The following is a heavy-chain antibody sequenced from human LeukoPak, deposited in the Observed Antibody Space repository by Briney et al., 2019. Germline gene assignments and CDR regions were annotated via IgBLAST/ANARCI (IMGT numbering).Heavy chain of an antibody. CDR3: ARAISYGDYVSS. V-gene: IGHV3-33*01. Sequence: PGGSLRLSCAASGFTFSSYGMHWVRQAPGKGLEWVAVIWYDGSNKYYADSVEGRFTISRDNSKNTLYLQMNSLRAEDTAVYYCARAISYGDYVSSWGQGTLVTVSS. CDR1: GFTFSSYG. J-gene: IGHJ5*02. D-gene: IGHD4-17*01. CDR2: IWYDGSNK.